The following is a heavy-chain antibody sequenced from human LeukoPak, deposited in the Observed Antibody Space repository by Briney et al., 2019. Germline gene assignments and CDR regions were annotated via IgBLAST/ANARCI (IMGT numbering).Heavy chain of an antibody. CDR2: IKQDGREK. Sequence: GGSLRLSCAASGFTFSSYWMSWVRQAPGKGLEWVANIKQDGREKYYVDSVKGRFTISRDNAKNSLYLQMNSLRAEDTAVYYCASARMGWLREYYFDYWGQGTLVTVSS. CDR1: GFTFSSYW. J-gene: IGHJ4*02. CDR3: ASARMGWLREYYFDY. V-gene: IGHV3-7*01. D-gene: IGHD5-12*01.